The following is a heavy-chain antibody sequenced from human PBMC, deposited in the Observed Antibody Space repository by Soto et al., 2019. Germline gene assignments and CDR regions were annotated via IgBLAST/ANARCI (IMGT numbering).Heavy chain of an antibody. Sequence: QVQLVQSGAEVKKPGSSVKVSCKASGDTYSSYEINWVRQAPGLGLEWMGGIVPVYGTANYAPKSQGRVTLIAEVSTATTYMELSSLRPEDTAVYFCASAAAPHSTGWHYWCQGTLVTVSS. CDR2: IVPVYGTA. V-gene: IGHV1-69*12. CDR1: GDTYSSYE. D-gene: IGHD6-19*01. J-gene: IGHJ4*02. CDR3: ASAAAPHSTGWHY.